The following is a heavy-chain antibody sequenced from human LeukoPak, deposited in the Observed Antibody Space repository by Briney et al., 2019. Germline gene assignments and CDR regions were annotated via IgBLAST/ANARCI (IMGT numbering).Heavy chain of an antibody. D-gene: IGHD6-13*01. J-gene: IGHJ6*02. Sequence: ASVKVSCKASGYTFTSYDINWVRQATGQGLEWMGWMNPNSGNTGYAQKFRGRVTMTRNTSISTAYMELSSLRSEDTAVYYCARGAEQQLVRHAPPSYGMDVWGQGTTVTVSS. CDR1: GYTFTSYD. CDR2: MNPNSGNT. CDR3: ARGAEQQLVRHAPPSYGMDV. V-gene: IGHV1-8*01.